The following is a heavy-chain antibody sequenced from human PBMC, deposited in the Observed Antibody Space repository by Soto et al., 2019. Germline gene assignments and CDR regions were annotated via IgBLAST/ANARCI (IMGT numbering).Heavy chain of an antibody. CDR3: ARAGGDDNRYYYPTDY. V-gene: IGHV3-23*01. J-gene: IGHJ4*02. CDR2: INGSGSDK. CDR1: GFTFSCYC. Sequence: GGSLRLSCAASGFTFSCYCMSWVRQAPGKGLEWVSDINGSGSDKYYVDSVKGRFTISRDNAKNTLYLQMNSLRDEDTAVYYCARAGGDDNRYYYPTDYWGQGTLVTVSS. D-gene: IGHD1-26*01.